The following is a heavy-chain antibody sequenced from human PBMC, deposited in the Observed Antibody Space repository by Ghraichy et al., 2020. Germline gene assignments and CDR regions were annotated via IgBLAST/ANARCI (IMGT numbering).Heavy chain of an antibody. Sequence: LSLTCAASGFTFSSYAMSWVRQAPGKGLEWVSAISGSGGSTYYADSVKGRFTISRDNSKNTLYLQMNSLRAEDTAVYYCAKNSIVATTNYYYYGMDVWGQGTTVTVSS. CDR3: AKNSIVATTNYYYYGMDV. V-gene: IGHV3-23*01. CDR1: GFTFSSYA. CDR2: ISGSGGST. J-gene: IGHJ6*02. D-gene: IGHD5-12*01.